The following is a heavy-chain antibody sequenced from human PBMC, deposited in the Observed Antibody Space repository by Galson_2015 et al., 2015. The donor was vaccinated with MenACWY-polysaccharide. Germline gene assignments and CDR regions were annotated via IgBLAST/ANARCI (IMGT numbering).Heavy chain of an antibody. J-gene: IGHJ4*02. CDR1: GGTFGDYG. CDR2: LIPIAGMV. D-gene: IGHD2-15*01. V-gene: IGHV1-69*04. CDR3: ARVDCSGTICYFAY. Sequence: QSGAEVKKPGSSLQVSCKASGGTFGDYGFGWVRQAPGQGLEWMGRLIPIAGMVNYAQKFRGRVSITAARYTSTADLDLSSLTSEDTAVYYCARVDCSGTICYFAYWGQGTLVTVSS.